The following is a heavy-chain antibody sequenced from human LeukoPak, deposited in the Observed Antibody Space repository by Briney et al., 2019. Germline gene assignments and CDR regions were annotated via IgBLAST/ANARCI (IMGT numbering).Heavy chain of an antibody. V-gene: IGHV3-23*01. CDR3: AKGTTTLVVTKIDY. Sequence: GGSLRLSCAASGFTFGTYAMTWVRQAPGKGLEWVSVISGSGGSTYYADSVKGRFTISRDNSKNTLYLQMNSLRAEDTAVYYCAKGTTTLVVTKIDYWGQGALVTVSS. CDR1: GFTFGTYA. J-gene: IGHJ4*02. CDR2: ISGSGGST. D-gene: IGHD4-23*01.